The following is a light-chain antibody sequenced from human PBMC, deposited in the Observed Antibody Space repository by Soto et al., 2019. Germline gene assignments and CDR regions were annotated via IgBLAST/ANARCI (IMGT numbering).Light chain of an antibody. CDR2: DAS. V-gene: IGKV3-11*01. CDR1: QSVSSY. Sequence: EIVLPQSPATLSLSPGERATLSCRAMQSVSSYLAWYQQKPRQAPRLLIYDASNRATGIPARFSGSGSGTDFTLASSSLELEDFAVYCFQQRSNWPPWTVGQGNKVEIK. J-gene: IGKJ1*01. CDR3: QQRSNWPPWT.